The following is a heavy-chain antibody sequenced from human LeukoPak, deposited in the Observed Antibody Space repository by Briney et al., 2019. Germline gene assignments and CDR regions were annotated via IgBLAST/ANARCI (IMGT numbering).Heavy chain of an antibody. CDR1: GYSFTSYW. Sequence: GESLKISCKGSGYSFTSYWIGWVRQLPGKGLEWMGIIYPGDSDTRYSPSFQGQVTISADRSISTAYLQWSSLKASDTAMYYCARRYSSSWYYFDYWGQGTLVTVSS. CDR3: ARRYSSSWYYFDY. D-gene: IGHD6-13*01. CDR2: IYPGDSDT. V-gene: IGHV5-51*01. J-gene: IGHJ4*02.